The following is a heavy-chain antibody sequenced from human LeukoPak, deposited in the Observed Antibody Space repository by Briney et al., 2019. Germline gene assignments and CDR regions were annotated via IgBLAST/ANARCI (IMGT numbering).Heavy chain of an antibody. CDR3: ARGPYSSGWYGPVDY. D-gene: IGHD6-19*01. CDR1: GYTFTDYF. J-gene: IGHJ4*02. V-gene: IGHV1-2*02. CDR2: INPNSGGT. Sequence: ASVKVSCKASGYTFTDYFMHWVRQAPGQGLEWMGWINPNSGGTNYAQRFQGRVTMTRDTSTSTAYMELSRLRSDDTAVYYCARGPYSSGWYGPVDYWGQGTLVTVSS.